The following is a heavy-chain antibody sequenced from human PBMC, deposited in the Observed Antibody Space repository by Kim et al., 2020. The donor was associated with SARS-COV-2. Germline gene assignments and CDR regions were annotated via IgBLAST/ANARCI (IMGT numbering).Heavy chain of an antibody. CDR3: ASGIVGATFYYYGMDV. Sequence: KFQGRVTITADESTSTAYMELSSLRSEDTAVYYCASGIVGATFYYYGMDVWGQGTTVTVSS. J-gene: IGHJ6*02. V-gene: IGHV1-69*01. D-gene: IGHD1-26*01.